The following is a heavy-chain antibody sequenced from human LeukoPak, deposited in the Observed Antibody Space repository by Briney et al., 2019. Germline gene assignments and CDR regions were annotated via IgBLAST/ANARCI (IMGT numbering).Heavy chain of an antibody. D-gene: IGHD5-18*01. CDR3: AKDTAMAYFDY. J-gene: IGHJ4*02. CDR1: GFTVSSNY. V-gene: IGHV3-66*01. Sequence: GRSLRLSCAASGFTVSSNYMSWVRQAPGKGLEWVSVIYSGGSTYYADSVKGRFTISRDNSKNTLYLQMNSLRAEDTAVYYCAKDTAMAYFDYWGQGTLVTVSS. CDR2: IYSGGST.